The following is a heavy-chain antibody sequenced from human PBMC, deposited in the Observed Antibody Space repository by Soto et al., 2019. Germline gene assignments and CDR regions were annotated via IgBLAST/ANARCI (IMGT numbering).Heavy chain of an antibody. J-gene: IGHJ6*02. CDR3: AKDSVASYRYYYYGMDV. V-gene: IGHV3-23*01. CDR2: ISGSGGST. Sequence: GGSLRLSCAASGFTFSSYAMSWVRQAPGKGLEWVSAISGSGGSTYYADSVKGRFTISRDNSKNTLYLQMNSLRAEDTAVYYCAKDSVASYRYYYYGMDVWGQGTTVTVSS. D-gene: IGHD3-16*01. CDR1: GFTFSSYA.